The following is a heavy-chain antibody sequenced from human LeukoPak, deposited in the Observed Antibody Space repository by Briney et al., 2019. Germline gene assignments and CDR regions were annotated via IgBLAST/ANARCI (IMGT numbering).Heavy chain of an antibody. D-gene: IGHD2-15*01. V-gene: IGHV3-23*01. CDR1: GFTFSSYA. Sequence: AGGSLRLSCAASGFTFSSYAMSWVRQAPGKGREWVSAISGSGGSTYYADSVKGRFTISRDNSKNTLYLQMNSLRAEDTAVYYCAKHQVVVVAATRSYYYYMDVWGKGTTVTVSS. CDR3: AKHQVVVVAATRSYYYYMDV. J-gene: IGHJ6*03. CDR2: ISGSGGST.